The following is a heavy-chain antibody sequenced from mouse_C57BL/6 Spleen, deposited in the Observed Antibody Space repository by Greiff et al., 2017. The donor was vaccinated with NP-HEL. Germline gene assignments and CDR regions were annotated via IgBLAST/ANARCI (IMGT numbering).Heavy chain of an antibody. D-gene: IGHD1-1*01. CDR3: ARQHYYGSSFDY. V-gene: IGHV5-9*01. CDR1: GFTFSSYT. Sequence: EVKLVESGGGLVKPGGSLKLSCAASGFTFSSYTMSWVRQTPEKRLEWVATISGGGGNTYYPDSVKGRFTISRDNAKNTLYLQMSSLRSEDTALYYCARQHYYGSSFDYWGQGTTLTVSS. CDR2: ISGGGGNT. J-gene: IGHJ2*01.